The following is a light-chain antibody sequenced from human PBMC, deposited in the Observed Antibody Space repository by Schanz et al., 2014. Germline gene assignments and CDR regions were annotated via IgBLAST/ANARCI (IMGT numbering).Light chain of an antibody. CDR1: SSNIGNNY. Sequence: QSVLTQPPSLSAAPGQRVTISCSGSSSNIGNNYVSWYKQLPGTAPKLLVHGNNDRPSGIPDRFSGSKSGTSATLGITGLQTGDEADYYCGTWDSSLNVGVFGGGTKLTVL. CDR2: GNN. V-gene: IGLV1-51*01. CDR3: GTWDSSLNVGV. J-gene: IGLJ3*02.